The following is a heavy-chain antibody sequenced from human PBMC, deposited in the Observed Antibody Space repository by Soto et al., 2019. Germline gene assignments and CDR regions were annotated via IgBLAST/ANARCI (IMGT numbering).Heavy chain of an antibody. CDR1: GFTFSGYA. Sequence: EVQLLESGGGLFQPGGSLRLSCAASGFTFSGYAMNWVRQAPGKGLEWVSAISGSGGSTYYADSVNGRFTISRDNSKNTLSLHMNSLRAQDTAVYSCERDIYGVSTLYYMDVWGQGTTVTVSS. CDR3: ERDIYGVSTLYYMDV. D-gene: IGHD2-2*01. J-gene: IGHJ6*03. CDR2: ISGSGGST. V-gene: IGHV3-23*01.